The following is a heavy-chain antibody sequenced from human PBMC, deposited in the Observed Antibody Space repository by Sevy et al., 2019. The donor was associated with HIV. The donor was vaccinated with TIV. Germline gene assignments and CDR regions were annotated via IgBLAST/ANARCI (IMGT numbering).Heavy chain of an antibody. CDR1: GFTFSSYW. V-gene: IGHV3-74*01. CDR3: ARLGYCSSTSCYTYYGADAFDI. J-gene: IGHJ3*02. Sequence: GGSLRLSCAASGFTFSSYWMHWVRQAPGKGLVWVSRINSDGSSTSYADSVKGRFNISKDKAKNTMYLQMNRLRAEDTAMYYCARLGYCSSTSCYTYYGADAFDIWGQGTMVTVSS. CDR2: INSDGSST. D-gene: IGHD2-2*02.